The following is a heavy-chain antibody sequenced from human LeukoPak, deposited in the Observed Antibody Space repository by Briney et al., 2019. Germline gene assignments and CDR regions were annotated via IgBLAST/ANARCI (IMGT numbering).Heavy chain of an antibody. D-gene: IGHD2-15*01. V-gene: IGHV3-53*01. J-gene: IGHJ4*02. CDR2: VYSGGST. Sequence: GGSLRLSCAASGFTVSSNYMSWVRQAPGKGLEWVSVVYSGGSTYYADSVKGRFTISRDNSKNTLYLQMNSLSAEDTTVYYCARLSGGSFDYWGQGTLVTVSS. CDR3: ARLSGGSFDY. CDR1: GFTVSSNY.